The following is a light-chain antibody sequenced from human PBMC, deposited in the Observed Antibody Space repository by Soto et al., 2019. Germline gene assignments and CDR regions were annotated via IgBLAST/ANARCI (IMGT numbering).Light chain of an antibody. CDR1: QSVSID. V-gene: IGKV3-15*01. CDR2: GAS. Sequence: EIVMTQSPATLPLSPGERVTLSCRASQSVSIDLAWYQQKPGQAPRLLIYGASTRATDIPPSFTGSGSGTEFTLTISSLQSEDIAVYYCQQYNNWPQTFGQGTKVDIK. CDR3: QQYNNWPQT. J-gene: IGKJ1*01.